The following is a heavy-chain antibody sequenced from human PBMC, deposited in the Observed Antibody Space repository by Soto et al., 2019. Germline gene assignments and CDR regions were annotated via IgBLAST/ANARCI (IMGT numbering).Heavy chain of an antibody. Sequence: SVKVSCKAYGGTFTDYAFSWVRQAPGQGLEWMGGIIPIFRSSNFAQKFLGRLTIFADASAGTAYMELRSLRSDDTAIYYCAKDVGFQQHLFVFDLWGQGTLVTVSS. D-gene: IGHD3-10*02. CDR2: IIPIFRSS. J-gene: IGHJ4*02. V-gene: IGHV1-69*13. CDR3: AKDVGFQQHLFVFDL. CDR1: GGTFTDYA.